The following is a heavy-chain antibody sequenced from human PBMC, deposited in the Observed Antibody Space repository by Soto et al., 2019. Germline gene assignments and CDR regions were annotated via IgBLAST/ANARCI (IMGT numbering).Heavy chain of an antibody. Sequence: QVQLVQSGAEVKKPGSSVKVSCKASGGTFSSYTISWVRQAPGQGLEWMGRIIPILGIANYAQKFQGRVTITVDKSTITAYIELSSLRSEDTTVYYCARLGDILAGYYPAQGDYAFDFWGQGTMVTVSS. CDR3: ARLGDILAGYYPAQGDYAFDF. V-gene: IGHV1-69*02. CDR2: IIPILGIA. CDR1: GGTFSSYT. D-gene: IGHD3-9*01. J-gene: IGHJ3*01.